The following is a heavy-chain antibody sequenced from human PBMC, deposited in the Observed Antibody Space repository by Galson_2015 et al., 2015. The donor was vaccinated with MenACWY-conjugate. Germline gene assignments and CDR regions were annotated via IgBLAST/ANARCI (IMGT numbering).Heavy chain of an antibody. CDR3: ARRMATIPSFDF. CDR1: GSSFSNYW. Sequence: QSGAEVKKPGESLRISCTGSGSSFSNYWIAWVRQVPGKGLEWMGIIYAGDSETRYSPSFRGQVTISADKSISTAYLEWSSLKASDTAMYYCARRMATIPSFDFWGQGTLVTVSS. CDR2: IYAGDSET. V-gene: IGHV5-51*03. J-gene: IGHJ4*01. D-gene: IGHD5-12*01.